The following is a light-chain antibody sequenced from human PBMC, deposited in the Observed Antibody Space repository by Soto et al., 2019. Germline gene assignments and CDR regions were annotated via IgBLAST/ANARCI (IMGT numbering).Light chain of an antibody. Sequence: DIQMTQSPSTLSASVGDRVTITCRATQSIDILLAWYQQKPGKAPNLLIYKASILESGVPSRFSGSASGTEFTLTISSLQPDDFASYYCQQYYRYQWTFGQGTKVEIK. CDR2: KAS. J-gene: IGKJ1*01. CDR3: QQYYRYQWT. CDR1: QSIDIL. V-gene: IGKV1-5*03.